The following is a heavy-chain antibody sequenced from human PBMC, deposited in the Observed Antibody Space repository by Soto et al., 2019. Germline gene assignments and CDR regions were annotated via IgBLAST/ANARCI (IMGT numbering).Heavy chain of an antibody. CDR1: GSSISSYY. Sequence: PSETMSLSCPVSGSSISSYYWILNRPPHEKGLEWIGYIYYSGSTNYNPSLKSRVTISVDTSKNQFSLKLSSVTAADTAVSYCARPYSSSWILDYRGQGTLVTVS. V-gene: IGHV4-59*08. CDR2: IYYSGST. D-gene: IGHD6-13*01. CDR3: ARPYSSSWILDY. J-gene: IGHJ4*02.